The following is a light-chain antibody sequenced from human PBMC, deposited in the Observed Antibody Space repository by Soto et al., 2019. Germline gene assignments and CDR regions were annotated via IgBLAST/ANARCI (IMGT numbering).Light chain of an antibody. CDR2: ATS. CDR3: QQVNTYPLT. J-gene: IGKJ4*01. Sequence: DIQLTQSPSFLSASVGDRVTITCRASQGLNSYFAWYQQKPGKAPRLLLYATSTLRSVFPSRFSGSGSGTELTLTISSLRPEDVATYYCQQVNTYPLTFGGGTKVEIK. CDR1: QGLNSY. V-gene: IGKV1-9*01.